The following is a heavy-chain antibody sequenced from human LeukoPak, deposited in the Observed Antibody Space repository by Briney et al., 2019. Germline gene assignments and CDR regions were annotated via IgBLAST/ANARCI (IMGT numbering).Heavy chain of an antibody. CDR1: GFTVSSTY. CDR3: ARFYGDFVIHWYFDL. V-gene: IGHV3-53*01. Sequence: GGSLRLSCAASGFTVSSTYMSWVRQAPGKGLEWVSVMYGSGGTYYADSMKGRFTISRDNSKNTLYLQMNSLRAEDTAVYYCARFYGDFVIHWYFDLWGRGTLVTVSS. CDR2: MYGSGGT. D-gene: IGHD4-17*01. J-gene: IGHJ2*01.